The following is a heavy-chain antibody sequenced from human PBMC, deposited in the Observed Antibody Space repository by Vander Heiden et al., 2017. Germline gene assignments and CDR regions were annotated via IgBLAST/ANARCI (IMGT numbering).Heavy chain of an antibody. Sequence: QVTLKESGPALVKPTQTLTLTCTFSGFSLSTNGMRVSWIRQPPGKALEWLARIDWDDDKFYSTSLKTRLTISKDTSKNQVVLTMTNMDTVDTATYYCARSAYYYDSSGSDVWGQGTTVTV. V-gene: IGHV2-70*04. CDR2: IDWDDDK. J-gene: IGHJ6*02. CDR3: ARSAYYYDSSGSDV. CDR1: GFSLSTNGMR. D-gene: IGHD3-22*01.